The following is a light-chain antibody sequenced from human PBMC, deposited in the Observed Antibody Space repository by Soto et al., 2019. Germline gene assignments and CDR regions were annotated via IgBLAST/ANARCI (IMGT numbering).Light chain of an antibody. V-gene: IGKV1-5*01. J-gene: IGKJ1*01. CDR1: QSISSW. CDR2: DAA. Sequence: DIQMTQSPSTLSAYVGDRVTITCRASQSISSWLAWYQQKPGKAPNLLIYDAASLEAGVPSRFSGSETGTEFTLTINSLQPTDFATYYCQQYNSYPWTFGQGTKVEI. CDR3: QQYNSYPWT.